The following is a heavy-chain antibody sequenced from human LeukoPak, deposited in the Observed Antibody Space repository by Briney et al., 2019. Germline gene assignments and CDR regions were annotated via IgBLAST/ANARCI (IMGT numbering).Heavy chain of an antibody. CDR1: GGSISSSSYY. D-gene: IGHD3-10*01. J-gene: IGHJ4*02. CDR3: ARFGSITMVRGVYFDY. Sequence: SETLSLTCTVSGGSISSSSYYWGWIRQPPGTGLEWIGSIYYGGSTYYNPSLKSRVTISVDTSKNQFSLKLSSVTAVDTAVYYCARFGSITMVRGVYFDYWGQGTLVTVSS. CDR2: IYYGGST. V-gene: IGHV4-39*01.